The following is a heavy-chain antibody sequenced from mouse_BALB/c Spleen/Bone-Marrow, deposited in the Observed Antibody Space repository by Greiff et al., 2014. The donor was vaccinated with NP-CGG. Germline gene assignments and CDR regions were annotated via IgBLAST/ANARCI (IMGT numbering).Heavy chain of an antibody. CDR2: INSNGGST. CDR1: GFTFSSYG. CDR3: ARDYYGSSDY. Sequence: EVQLVESAGGLVQPGGSLKPSCAASGFTFSSYGMSWVRQTPDKRLELVATINSNGGSTYYPDSVKGRFTISRDNAKNTLYLQMSSLKSEDTAMYYCARDYYGSSDYWGQGTTLTVSS. D-gene: IGHD1-1*01. V-gene: IGHV5-6-3*01. J-gene: IGHJ2*01.